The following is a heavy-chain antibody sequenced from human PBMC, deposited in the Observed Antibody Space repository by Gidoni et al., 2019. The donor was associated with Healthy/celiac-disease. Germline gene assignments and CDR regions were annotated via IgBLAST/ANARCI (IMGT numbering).Heavy chain of an antibody. CDR3: ARGGYSSGWYAKIQMPEGFDY. CDR2: ITAGNGNT. D-gene: IGHD6-19*01. J-gene: IGHJ4*02. CDR1: GYTFTSYA. Sequence: QVKLVQSGAEVKKPGASVKVSCKASGYTFTSYAMHWVRQAPGQRLEWMGWITAGNGNTKDSQKFQGRVTITRDTSASTAYMELSSLRSEDTAVYYWARGGYSSGWYAKIQMPEGFDYWGQGTLVTVSS. V-gene: IGHV1-3*01.